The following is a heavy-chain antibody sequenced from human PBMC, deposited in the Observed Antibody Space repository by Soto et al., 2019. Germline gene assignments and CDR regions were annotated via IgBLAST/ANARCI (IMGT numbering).Heavy chain of an antibody. D-gene: IGHD6-13*01. CDR1: GFTFSSYE. J-gene: IGHJ4*02. CDR3: ARTIAAAGTVVDH. Sequence: GGSLRLSCAASGFTFSSYEMNWVRQAPGKGLEWVSYISSSGTTIYYADSVKGRFTISRDNAKNSLYLQMNSLRAEDTAVYYSARTIAAAGTVVDHWGQGTLVTVSS. V-gene: IGHV3-48*03. CDR2: ISSSGTTI.